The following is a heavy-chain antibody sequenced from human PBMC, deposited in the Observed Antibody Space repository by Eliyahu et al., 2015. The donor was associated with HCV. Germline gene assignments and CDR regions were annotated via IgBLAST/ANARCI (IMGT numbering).Heavy chain of an antibody. Sequence: QVQLQESGPGLVKPXETXSLTCTVSGGXITTYYWSWIRPPPGKGLEWIGXXHXRGSTNYNPSLKSRXTISVDTSKNQFSLXLTSVTAADTAVYYCASGGGGIAVAGTGGWFDPWGQGTLVTVSS. J-gene: IGHJ5*02. CDR1: GGXITTYY. CDR2: XHXRGST. CDR3: ASGGGGIAVAGTGGWFDP. D-gene: IGHD6-19*01. V-gene: IGHV4-59*01.